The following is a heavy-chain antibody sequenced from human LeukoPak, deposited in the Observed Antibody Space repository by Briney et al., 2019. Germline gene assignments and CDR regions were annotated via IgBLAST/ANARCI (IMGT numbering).Heavy chain of an antibody. D-gene: IGHD3-22*01. CDR1: GFTFTSSA. Sequence: ASVKVSCKASGFTFTSSAMQWVRQARGQRLEWIGWIVVGSGNTNYAQKFQERVTITRDMSTSTAYMELSSLRSGDTAVYYCAARYYYDSSGYYYWGQGTLVTVSS. CDR2: IVVGSGNT. CDR3: AARYYYDSSGYYY. J-gene: IGHJ4*02. V-gene: IGHV1-58*02.